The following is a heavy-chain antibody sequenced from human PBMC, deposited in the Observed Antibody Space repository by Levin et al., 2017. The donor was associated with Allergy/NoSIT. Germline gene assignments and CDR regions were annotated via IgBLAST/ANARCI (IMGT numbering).Heavy chain of an antibody. D-gene: IGHD1-26*01. CDR1: GFSFSDYY. CDR3: TREGRVGDTTE. CDR2: ISQTGGTI. Sequence: PGGSLRLSCAASGFSFSDYYMNWIRQAPGKGLEWVSYISQTGGTIYYADSMKGRITTSRDNARNSLYLQINGLRAEDTALYYCTREGRVGDTTEWGQGTLVTVSS. J-gene: IGHJ3*01. V-gene: IGHV3-11*01.